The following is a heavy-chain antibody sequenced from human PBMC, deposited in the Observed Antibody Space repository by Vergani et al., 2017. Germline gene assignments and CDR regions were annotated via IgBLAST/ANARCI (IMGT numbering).Heavy chain of an antibody. Sequence: EVQLVQSGPEMRKPGESLKISCKGSESSFGNYWIGWVRQMPGKGLEWMGIIYPADSDTRYSPAFQGQVTIAADKSISTAFLQWDSLKASDTALYYCARHTTYTDSWGQGTLVTVSS. J-gene: IGHJ4*02. CDR1: ESSFGNYW. V-gene: IGHV5-51*01. CDR3: ARHTTYTDS. CDR2: IYPADSDT. D-gene: IGHD1-1*01.